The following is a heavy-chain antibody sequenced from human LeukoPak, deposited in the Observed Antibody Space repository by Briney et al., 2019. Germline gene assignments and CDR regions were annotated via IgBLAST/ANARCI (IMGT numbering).Heavy chain of an antibody. Sequence: GGSLRLSCAASGFTFSSCAMSWVRQAPGKGLEWVSGISASGGHTFYADSVKGRFTISRDNAKNSLYLQMNSLRAEDTAVYYCARMDYDILTGYSDYFDYWGQGTLVTVSS. CDR3: ARMDYDILTGYSDYFDY. J-gene: IGHJ4*02. V-gene: IGHV3-23*01. D-gene: IGHD3-9*01. CDR1: GFTFSSCA. CDR2: ISASGGHT.